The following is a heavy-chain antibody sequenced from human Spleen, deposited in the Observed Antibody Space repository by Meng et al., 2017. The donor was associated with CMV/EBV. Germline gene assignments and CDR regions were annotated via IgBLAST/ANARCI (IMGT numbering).Heavy chain of an antibody. V-gene: IGHV3-30*02. CDR1: GFTVSSNY. J-gene: IGHJ6*02. CDR3: AKDYFAFWSGYPNYAMDV. D-gene: IGHD3-3*01. Sequence: GGSLRLSCAASGFTVSSNYMNWVRQAPGKGLEWVAFIRYDGDSVKGRFTISRDNSKNTLYLQMNSLRAADTAVYYCAKDYFAFWSGYPNYAMDVWGQGTTVTVSS. CDR2: IR.